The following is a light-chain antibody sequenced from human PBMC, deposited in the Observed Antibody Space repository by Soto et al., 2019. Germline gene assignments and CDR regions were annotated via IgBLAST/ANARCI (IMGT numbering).Light chain of an antibody. CDR1: QSLSNNIY. V-gene: IGKV3-20*01. J-gene: IGKJ1*01. CDR2: GAS. CDR3: QQYGNTPQT. Sequence: ETGMTQAPATLAVGPGVGAGRSCRTSQSLSNNIYLAWCQQKPGQAPRLLIYGASSRATGIPNRFSGSGSGTDFTLTILRLQPEDFAAFSCQQYGNTPQTCGEGTKVDIK.